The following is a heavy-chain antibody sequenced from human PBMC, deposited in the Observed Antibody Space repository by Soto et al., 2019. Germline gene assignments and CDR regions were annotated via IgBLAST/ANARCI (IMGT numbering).Heavy chain of an antibody. J-gene: IGHJ4*02. V-gene: IGHV4-59*01. Sequence: PSETLSLTCTVSGGSISSYYWSWIRQPPGKGLEWIGYIYYSGSTNYNPSLKSRVTISVDTSKNQFSLKLSSVTAADTAVYYCARGAIIGTTGLGYWGQGTLVTVSS. CDR1: GGSISSYY. CDR3: ARGAIIGTTGLGY. D-gene: IGHD1-7*01. CDR2: IYYSGST.